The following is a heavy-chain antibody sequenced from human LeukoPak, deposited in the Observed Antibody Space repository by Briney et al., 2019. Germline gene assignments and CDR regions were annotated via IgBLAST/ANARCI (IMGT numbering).Heavy chain of an antibody. CDR3: ARRRGIAPYYFDY. J-gene: IGHJ4*02. D-gene: IGHD2-21*01. Sequence: PSQTLSLTCTVSGGSISSGSYYWSWIRQPAGKGLEWIGRIYTSGSTNYNPSLKSRVTISVDTSKNQFSLKLSSVTAADTAVYYCARRRGIAPYYFDYWGQGTLVTVSS. CDR2: IYTSGST. V-gene: IGHV4-61*02. CDR1: GGSISSGSYY.